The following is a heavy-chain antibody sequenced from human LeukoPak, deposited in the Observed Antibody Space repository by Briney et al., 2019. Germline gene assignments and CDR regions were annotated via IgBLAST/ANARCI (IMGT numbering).Heavy chain of an antibody. D-gene: IGHD3-22*01. V-gene: IGHV5-51*01. CDR1: GYSFTHYW. Sequence: GESLKISCKGSGYSFTHYWIGWVRQMPGKGLEWMGIIYPGDSDTRYSPSFQGQVTISADKSISTAYLQWSSLKASDTAMYYCARNYYDSSGYYYVALGSFDYWGRGTLVTVSS. CDR2: IYPGDSDT. J-gene: IGHJ4*02. CDR3: ARNYYDSSGYYYVALGSFDY.